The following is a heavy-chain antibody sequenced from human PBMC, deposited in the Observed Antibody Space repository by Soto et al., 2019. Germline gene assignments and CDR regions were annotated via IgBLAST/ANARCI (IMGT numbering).Heavy chain of an antibody. D-gene: IGHD2-21*02. CDR1: GYSISSGYY. CDR3: ASVGGGNSIDFDY. J-gene: IGHJ4*02. CDR2: IYHSGST. V-gene: IGHV4-38-2*01. Sequence: SETLSLTCAVSGYSISSGYYWGWIRQPPGKGLEWIGSIYHSGSTYYNPSLKSRVTISVDTSKNQFSLKLSSVTAADTAVYYWASVGGGNSIDFDYWGQGTLVTVSS.